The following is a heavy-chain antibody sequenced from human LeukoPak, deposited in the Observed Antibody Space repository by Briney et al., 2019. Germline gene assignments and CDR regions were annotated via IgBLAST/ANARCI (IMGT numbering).Heavy chain of an antibody. D-gene: IGHD2-21*02. CDR2: ISSSGSTI. CDR1: GFTFSDYY. CDR3: ATPRVAYCGGDCPLDY. J-gene: IGHJ4*02. Sequence: GGSLRLSCAASGFTFSDYYMSWIRQAPGKGLEWVSCISSSGSTIYYADSVKGRFTISRDNAKNSLYLQMNSLRAEDTAVYYCATPRVAYCGGDCPLDYWGQGTLVTVSS. V-gene: IGHV3-11*01.